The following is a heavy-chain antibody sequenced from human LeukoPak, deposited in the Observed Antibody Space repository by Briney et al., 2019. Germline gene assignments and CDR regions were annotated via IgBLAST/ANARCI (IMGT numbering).Heavy chain of an antibody. Sequence: ASVKVSCKVSGYTLTELSMHWVRQAPGKGLGRMGGFDPEDGETIYAQKFQGRVTMTEDTSTDTAYMELSSLRSEDTAVYYCATDYPHFTMVRGVINYWGQGTLVTASS. CDR1: GYTLTELS. V-gene: IGHV1-24*01. CDR2: FDPEDGET. D-gene: IGHD3-10*01. CDR3: ATDYPHFTMVRGVINY. J-gene: IGHJ4*02.